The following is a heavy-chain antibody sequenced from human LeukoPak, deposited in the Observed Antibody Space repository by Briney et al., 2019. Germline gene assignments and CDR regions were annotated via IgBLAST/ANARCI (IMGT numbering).Heavy chain of an antibody. Sequence: PGGSLRLSRAASGFTFSSYGMHWVRQAPGKGLEWVAFIRYDGSNKYYADSVKGRFTISRDNSKNTLYLQMNSLGAEDTAVYYCAKVRVPAAGGPADYWGQGTLVTVSS. D-gene: IGHD2-2*01. V-gene: IGHV3-30*02. CDR1: GFTFSSYG. J-gene: IGHJ4*02. CDR2: IRYDGSNK. CDR3: AKVRVPAAGGPADY.